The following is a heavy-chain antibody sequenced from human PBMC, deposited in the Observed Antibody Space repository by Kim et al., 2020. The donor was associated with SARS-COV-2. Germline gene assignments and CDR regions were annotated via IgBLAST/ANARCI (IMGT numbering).Heavy chain of an antibody. J-gene: IGHJ4*02. CDR3: ARALPVGVFDY. V-gene: IGHV1-3*01. D-gene: IGHD1-26*01. CDR1: GYTFTSYA. Sequence: ASVKVSCKASGYTFTSYAIHWVRQAPGQRLEWMGWINAGNGNTKYSQKFQGRVTITRDTSATTAYMELSSLRSDDTAVFYCARALPVGVFDYWGQGTLVTVSS. CDR2: INAGNGNT.